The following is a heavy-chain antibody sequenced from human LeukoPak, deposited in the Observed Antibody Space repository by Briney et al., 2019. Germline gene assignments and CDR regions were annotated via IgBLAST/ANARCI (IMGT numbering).Heavy chain of an antibody. V-gene: IGHV4-34*01. D-gene: IGHD2-2*01. CDR1: GGSFSGYY. Sequence: PSETLSLTCAVYGGSFSGYYWSWIRQPPGKGLEWIGEINHSGSTNYNPSLKSRVTTSVDTSKNQFSLKLSSVTAADTAVYYCARGGGYCSSTSCYGLDYWGQGTLVTVSS. CDR3: ARGGGYCSSTSCYGLDY. J-gene: IGHJ4*02. CDR2: INHSGST.